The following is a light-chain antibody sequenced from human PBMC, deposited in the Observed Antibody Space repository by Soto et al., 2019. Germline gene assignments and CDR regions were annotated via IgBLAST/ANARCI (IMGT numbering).Light chain of an antibody. Sequence: EIVMTQSPATLSVSPGERATLSCRASQSISINLAWYQQKPGQAPRLLMYDTSTRVTVIPARFSGSGSGTELTLTISSLQSEDFAIYYCQQYNDWPPLTFGGGTKVDI. CDR1: QSISIN. CDR3: QQYNDWPPLT. J-gene: IGKJ4*01. V-gene: IGKV3-15*01. CDR2: DTS.